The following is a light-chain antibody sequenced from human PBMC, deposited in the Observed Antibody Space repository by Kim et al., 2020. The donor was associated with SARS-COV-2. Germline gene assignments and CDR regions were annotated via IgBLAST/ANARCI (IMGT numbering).Light chain of an antibody. CDR2: YDS. V-gene: IGLV3-21*04. J-gene: IGLJ2*01. CDR3: QVWDSSSDHPEVV. CDR1: KIGSKS. Sequence: GKTARITCGGNKIGSKSVHWYQQKPGQAPVLVIYYDSDRPSGIPERFSGSNSGNTATLTISRVEAGDEAVYYCQVWDSSSDHPEVVFGGGTQLTVL.